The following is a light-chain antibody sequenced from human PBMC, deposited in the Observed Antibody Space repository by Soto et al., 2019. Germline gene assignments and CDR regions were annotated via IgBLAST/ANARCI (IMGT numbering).Light chain of an antibody. CDR1: RIFSSTY. J-gene: IGKJ1*01. V-gene: IGKV3-20*01. Sequence: EIVLTQSPGTLSLSPGERATLSCRTSRIFSSTYLAWYQQKPGQAPRLLIYGASNRANGIPDRFSGSGSGTDFTLTISRLEPEDFAVYYCQQYGNAPWTFGQGTKVEIK. CDR3: QQYGNAPWT. CDR2: GAS.